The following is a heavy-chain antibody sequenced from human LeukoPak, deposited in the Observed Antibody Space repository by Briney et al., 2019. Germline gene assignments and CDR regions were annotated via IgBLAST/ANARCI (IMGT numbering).Heavy chain of an antibody. CDR3: ARVGYYGSGSDRGSRHYDAFDI. CDR2: IIPIFGTA. V-gene: IGHV1-69*13. D-gene: IGHD3-10*01. Sequence: SVKVSCKASGGTFSSYAISWVRQAPGQGLEWMGGIIPIFGTANYAQKFQGRVTITADESTSTAYMELRSLRSDDTAVYYCARVGYYGSGSDRGSRHYDAFDIWGQGTMVTVSS. CDR1: GGTFSSYA. J-gene: IGHJ3*02.